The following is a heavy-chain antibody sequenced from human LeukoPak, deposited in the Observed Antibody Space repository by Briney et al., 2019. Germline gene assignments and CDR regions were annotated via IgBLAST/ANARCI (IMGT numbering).Heavy chain of an antibody. CDR3: ARVDTAMVAGGGDY. D-gene: IGHD5-18*01. CDR1: GYSFTGYY. J-gene: IGHJ4*02. Sequence: ASVTVSFKASGYSFTGYYMHWVRQAPGQGLEWMGWINPNSGGTKYAQKFQGRVTMTRDTAISTAYMELSRLRYDDTAVYCCARVDTAMVAGGGDYWGQGTLVTVSS. V-gene: IGHV1-2*02. CDR2: INPNSGGT.